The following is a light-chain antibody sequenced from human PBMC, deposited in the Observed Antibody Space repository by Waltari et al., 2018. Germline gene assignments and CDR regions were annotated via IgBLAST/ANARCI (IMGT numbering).Light chain of an antibody. CDR1: SSDFSVSQY. J-gene: IGLJ3*02. V-gene: IGLV2-14*01. CDR2: DVI. CDR3: NSYATANSWV. Sequence: QSALTQPASVSGSPGQSITISCTGTSSDFSVSQYVSWYQQHPGRAPKLILYDVIKRPSGVSARFSCSKSADTASLTILCLPAEDEADYYCNSYATANSWVFGGGTKLTVL.